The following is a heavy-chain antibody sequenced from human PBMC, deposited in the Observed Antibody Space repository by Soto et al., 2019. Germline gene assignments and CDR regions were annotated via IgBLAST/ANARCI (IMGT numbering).Heavy chain of an antibody. Sequence: GGFLRLSCGASGFPCSSYSMNWVRQAPGKGLEWVSSISSSSSYIYYADSVKGRFTISRDNAKNSLYLQMNSLRAEDTAVYYCARWPVAVAGNDFDYWGQGTLVSVSA. CDR3: ARWPVAVAGNDFDY. V-gene: IGHV3-21*01. D-gene: IGHD6-19*01. CDR1: GFPCSSYS. J-gene: IGHJ4*02. CDR2: ISSSSSYI.